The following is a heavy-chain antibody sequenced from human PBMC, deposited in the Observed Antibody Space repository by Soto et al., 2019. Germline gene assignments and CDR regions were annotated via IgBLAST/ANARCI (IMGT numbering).Heavy chain of an antibody. CDR3: ANGFVGPNCYYFPN. D-gene: IGHD7-27*01. CDR1: GYMFSRYG. J-gene: IGHJ4*02. V-gene: IGHV3-30*18. CDR2: ISNDGSQT. Sequence: QVQLVESGEGVVQPGRSLRLSCVASGYMFSRYGMHWVRQAPGKGLEWVAVISNDGSQTTYGDSVKGRFTISRDNSKNTVYLKMKSLKTEDTPVYYGANGFVGPNCYYFPNWGKGTLVTFST.